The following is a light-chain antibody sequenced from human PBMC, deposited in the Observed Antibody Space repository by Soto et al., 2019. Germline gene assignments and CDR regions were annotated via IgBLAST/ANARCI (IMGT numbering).Light chain of an antibody. Sequence: ALTQPASVSGSPGQSITISCTGTSSDVRSYNLVSWYQQHPGKAPKLMIYEGSKRPSGVSNRFSGSKSGNTASLTISGLQAEDEADYYCCSYAGSSTFVFGTGTKVTVL. CDR1: SSDVRSYNL. J-gene: IGLJ1*01. V-gene: IGLV2-23*01. CDR2: EGS. CDR3: CSYAGSSTFV.